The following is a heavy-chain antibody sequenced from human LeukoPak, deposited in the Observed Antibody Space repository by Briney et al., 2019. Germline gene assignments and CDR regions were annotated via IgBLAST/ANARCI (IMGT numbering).Heavy chain of an antibody. V-gene: IGHV3-15*01. J-gene: IGHJ4*02. CDR1: GFTFSNAW. CDR2: IKSKTDRGTT. D-gene: IGHD3-16*02. CDR3: TTDTRDDYVWGSYRYTTPWIDY. Sequence: GGSLRLSCAASGFTFSNAWMSWVRQAPGKGLEGVGRIKSKTDRGTTDYAAPVKGRFTISRDDSKNTLYLQMNSLKTEDTAVYYCTTDTRDDYVWGSYRYTTPWIDYWGQGTLVTVSS.